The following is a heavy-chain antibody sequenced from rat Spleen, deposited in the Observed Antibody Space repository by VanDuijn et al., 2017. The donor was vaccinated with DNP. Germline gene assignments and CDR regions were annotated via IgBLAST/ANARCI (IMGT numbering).Heavy chain of an antibody. Sequence: EVQLQESGPGLVKPSQSLSLTCSVTSYSITNNYWGWIRKFQGNQMEWMEYISFSGSTSYNQSLKSRISITRDTSKNQFFLHVNSVTTEDTATYYCARFASMGFDYWGQGVMVTVSP. V-gene: IGHV3-1*01. D-gene: IGHD1-7*01. J-gene: IGHJ2*01. CDR2: ISFSGST. CDR1: SYSITNNY. CDR3: ARFASMGFDY.